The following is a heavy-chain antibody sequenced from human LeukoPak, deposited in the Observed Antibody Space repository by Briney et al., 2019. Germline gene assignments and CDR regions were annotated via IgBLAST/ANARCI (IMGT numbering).Heavy chain of an antibody. CDR2: INHSGST. D-gene: IGHD5-24*01. CDR1: GGSFCGYY. CDR3: ARGPRWLQLRHGDAFDI. J-gene: IGHJ3*02. V-gene: IGHV4-34*01. Sequence: PSETLSLTXAVYGGSFCGYYWSWIRQTPGKGLEWIGEINHSGSTNYNPSLKSRVTISVDTSKNQFSLKLSSVTAADTAVYYCARGPRWLQLRHGDAFDIWGQGTTVTVSS.